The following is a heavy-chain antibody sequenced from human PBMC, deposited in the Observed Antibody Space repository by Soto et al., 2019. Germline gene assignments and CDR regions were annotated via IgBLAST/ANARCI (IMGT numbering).Heavy chain of an antibody. D-gene: IGHD6-13*01. V-gene: IGHV3-53*01. J-gene: IGHJ4*02. Sequence: GGSLRLSCVASGFTVSSNYMSWVRQAPGKGLEWVSVIYSGGSTYYADSVKGRFTISRDNSKNTLYLQMNSLRAEDTAVYYCARVDSSSSYFDYWGQGTLVTVSS. CDR1: GFTVSSNY. CDR2: IYSGGST. CDR3: ARVDSSSSYFDY.